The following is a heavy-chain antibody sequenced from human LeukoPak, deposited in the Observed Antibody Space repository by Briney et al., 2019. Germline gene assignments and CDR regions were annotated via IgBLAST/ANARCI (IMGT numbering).Heavy chain of an antibody. J-gene: IGHJ5*02. CDR3: ARDNSLARKVGAITYNWFDP. V-gene: IGHV4-4*02. D-gene: IGHD1-26*01. CDR1: GGPISSSHW. Sequence: SETLSLTCAISGGPISSSHWWNWVRQPPGKGLEWIGEIFHSGSTSYNPSLKSRDTISVGKSKNQFSLRLNSVTAADTAVYYCARDNSLARKVGAITYNWFDPWGQGTLVTVSS. CDR2: IFHSGST.